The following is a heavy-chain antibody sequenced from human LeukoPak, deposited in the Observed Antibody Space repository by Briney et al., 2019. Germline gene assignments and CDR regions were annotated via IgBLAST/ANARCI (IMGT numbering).Heavy chain of an antibody. Sequence: SETLSLTCTVSGGSISSYYWNWIRQPPGKGLEWIGYIYYSGSTNYNPSLKSRVTISVDTSKNQFSLNLTSVTAADTAVYYCARFTPQGYGWGGYNRFDPWGQGTLVAVSS. J-gene: IGHJ5*02. CDR1: GGSISSYY. D-gene: IGHD3-16*01. CDR2: IYYSGST. CDR3: ARFTPQGYGWGGYNRFDP. V-gene: IGHV4-59*01.